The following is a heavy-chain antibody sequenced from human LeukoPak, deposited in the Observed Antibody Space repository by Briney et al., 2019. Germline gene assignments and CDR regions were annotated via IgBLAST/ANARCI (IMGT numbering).Heavy chain of an antibody. CDR1: GFTFSSYA. D-gene: IGHD5-12*01. J-gene: IGHJ4*02. CDR3: ARDQMATDYPLAPDF. Sequence: GGSLRLSCAASGFTFSSYAMHWVRQAPGKGLEWVAVISYDGSNKYYADSVKGRFTISRDNSKNTLYLQMNSLRAEDTAVYYCARDQMATDYPLAPDFWGQGTLVTASS. V-gene: IGHV3-30*04. CDR2: ISYDGSNK.